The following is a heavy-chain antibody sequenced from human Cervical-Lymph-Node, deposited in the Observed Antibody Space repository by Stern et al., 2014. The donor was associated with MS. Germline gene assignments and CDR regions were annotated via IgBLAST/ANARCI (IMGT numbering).Heavy chain of an antibody. V-gene: IGHV1-8*01. CDR1: GYTFINYD. J-gene: IGHJ6*02. D-gene: IGHD3-16*01. Sequence: MQLVESGSQVRKPGASVKVSCQASGYTFINYDIFWVRQATGQGLAWMGWMNPNNANAGHAQKFQGRVTMTRNTSISTAYMELSGLRSDDTAVYYCVRGGLSYGYGLDAWGQGTAVIVSS. CDR3: VRGGLSYGYGLDA. CDR2: MNPNNANA.